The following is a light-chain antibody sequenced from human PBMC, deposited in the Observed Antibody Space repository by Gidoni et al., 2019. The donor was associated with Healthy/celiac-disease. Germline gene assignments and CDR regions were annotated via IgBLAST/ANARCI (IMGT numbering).Light chain of an antibody. Sequence: QSALTQPASVSGSPGQSITISCPGTSSDVGGYNYVSWYQQHPGKAPQLIIYDVSNRPSGVSNRFSGSKSGNTASLTISGLQAEDEADYYCSSYTSSSTLFGGGTKLTVL. CDR1: SSDVGGYNY. CDR3: SSYTSSSTL. V-gene: IGLV2-14*03. CDR2: DVS. J-gene: IGLJ2*01.